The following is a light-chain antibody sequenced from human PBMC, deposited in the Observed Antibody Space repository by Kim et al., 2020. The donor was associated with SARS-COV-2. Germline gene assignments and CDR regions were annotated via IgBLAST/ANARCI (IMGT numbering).Light chain of an antibody. J-gene: IGKJ4*01. Sequence: SVFPGERATLSCRASQSIGSDLAWYQQKPGQAPRLVIYGASSRATGVPARFSGSGSGTDFSLTISSPQSEDFALYYCQQYRTWPTFGGGTKVEIK. CDR1: QSIGSD. CDR2: GAS. CDR3: QQYRTWPT. V-gene: IGKV3-15*01.